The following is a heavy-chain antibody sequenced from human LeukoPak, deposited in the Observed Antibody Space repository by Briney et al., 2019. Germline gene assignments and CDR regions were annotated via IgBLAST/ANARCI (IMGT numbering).Heavy chain of an antibody. D-gene: IGHD4-17*01. V-gene: IGHV3-74*01. CDR1: GFTFRSDW. J-gene: IGHJ4*02. CDR3: ARDLAYGGDY. CDR2: VSGDGSTT. Sequence: GGSLRLSCAASGFTFRSDWMHWVRQPPGKGAEWISRVSGDGSTTTYADSVKGRFTISRDNAKNTLYLQMSSLRAEDTAVYYCARDLAYGGDYWGQGTLVTVSS.